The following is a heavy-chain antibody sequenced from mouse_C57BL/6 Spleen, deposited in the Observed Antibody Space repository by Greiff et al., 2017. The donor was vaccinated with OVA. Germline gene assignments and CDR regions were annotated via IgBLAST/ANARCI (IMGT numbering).Heavy chain of an antibody. V-gene: IGHV1-82*01. Sequence: QVQLQQSGPELVKPGASVKISCKASGYAFSSSWMNWVKQRPGKGLEWIGRIYPGDGDTNYNGKFKGKATLTADKSSSTAYMQLSSLTSEDSAVYFCAYGGRAWFAYWGQGTLVTVSA. D-gene: IGHD1-1*01. CDR3: AYGGRAWFAY. CDR2: IYPGDGDT. J-gene: IGHJ3*01. CDR1: GYAFSSSW.